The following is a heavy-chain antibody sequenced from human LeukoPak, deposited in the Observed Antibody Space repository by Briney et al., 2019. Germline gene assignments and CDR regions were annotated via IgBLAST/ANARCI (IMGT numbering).Heavy chain of an antibody. Sequence: SETLSLTCTVSGGSISSGSYYWSWIRQPAGQGLEWIGRIYTRGTTNYNPSLESRVTISAETSKNQVSLKVKSVTAADTAVYYCARGGRSRGSMSFYYMDVWGKGATVTVSS. J-gene: IGHJ6*03. CDR1: GGSISSGSYY. CDR3: ARGGRSRGSMSFYYMDV. CDR2: IYTRGTT. D-gene: IGHD3-10*01. V-gene: IGHV4-61*02.